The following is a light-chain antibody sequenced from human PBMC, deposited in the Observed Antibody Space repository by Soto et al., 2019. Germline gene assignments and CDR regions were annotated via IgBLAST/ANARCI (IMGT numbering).Light chain of an antibody. Sequence: EVVLTQSPGTLSLSPGDRATLSCRASRSVSTSYLAWYQQKPGQAPRLIVYGTSSRATGIPDRFSGSGSGTDFSLNIPRLEPEDSAVYYCQQYDSSPSWAFGQGTKLEIK. V-gene: IGKV3-20*01. CDR1: RSVSTSY. CDR2: GTS. J-gene: IGKJ2*01. CDR3: QQYDSSPSWA.